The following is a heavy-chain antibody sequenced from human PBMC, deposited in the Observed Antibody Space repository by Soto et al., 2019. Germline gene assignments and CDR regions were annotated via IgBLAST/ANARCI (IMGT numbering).Heavy chain of an antibody. CDR2: IYYSGST. CDR3: ARVAADYYDSSGLAFI. D-gene: IGHD3-22*01. J-gene: IGHJ3*02. V-gene: IGHV4-31*03. Sequence: SETLSLTCTVSGGSISSGGYYWSWIRQHPGKGLEWIGYIYYSGSTYYNPSLKSRVTISVDTSKNQFSLKLSSVTAADTAVYYCARVAADYYDSSGLAFIWGQGTMVTVSS. CDR1: GGSISSGGYY.